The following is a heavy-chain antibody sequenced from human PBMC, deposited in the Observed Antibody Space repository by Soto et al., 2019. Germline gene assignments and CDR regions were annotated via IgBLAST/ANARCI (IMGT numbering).Heavy chain of an antibody. CDR3: TTDQVAPYYDFWSGYNVVDGMDV. CDR1: GFTFSNAW. Sequence: EVQLVESGGGLVKPGGSLRLSCAASGFTFSNAWMSWVRQAPGKGLEWVGRIKSKTDGGTTDYAAPVKGRFTISRDDSKNTLYLQINSLKTEDTAVYYCTTDQVAPYYDFWSGYNVVDGMDVWGQGTTVTVSS. J-gene: IGHJ6*02. V-gene: IGHV3-15*01. D-gene: IGHD3-3*01. CDR2: IKSKTDGGTT.